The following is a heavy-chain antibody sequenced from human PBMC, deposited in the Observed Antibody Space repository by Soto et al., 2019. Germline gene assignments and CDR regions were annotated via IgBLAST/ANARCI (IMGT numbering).Heavy chain of an antibody. CDR2: IYHSGRT. CDR1: GGSISNGYYY. J-gene: IGHJ4*02. V-gene: IGHV4-31*03. Sequence: SETLSLTCTVSGGSISNGYYYWSWVRQNPGKGLEWIGHIYHSGRTYYNPSLKSRVSISIDTSKNQFSLHLSSVTAADTAVYYCARWVEVSLDYFDSWGQGNPVTVSP. D-gene: IGHD2-15*01. CDR3: ARWVEVSLDYFDS.